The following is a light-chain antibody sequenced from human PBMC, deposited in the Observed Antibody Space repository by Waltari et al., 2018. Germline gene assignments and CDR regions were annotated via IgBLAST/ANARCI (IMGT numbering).Light chain of an antibody. J-gene: IGKJ2*03. CDR3: QHYDNWLYS. CDR2: GAS. V-gene: IGKV3-15*01. Sequence: EIVMTQSPATLSVSPGERATLFCRASQSVSSHLAWYQQKPGQAPRPLLFGASTRATGTPARFRGSGSGTEFTLTISSLQSEDFAVYYCQHYDNWLYSFGQGTKVEIK. CDR1: QSVSSH.